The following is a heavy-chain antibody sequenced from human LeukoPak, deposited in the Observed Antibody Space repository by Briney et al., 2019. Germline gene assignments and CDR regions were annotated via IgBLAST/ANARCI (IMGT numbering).Heavy chain of an antibody. CDR2: IYYSGST. J-gene: IGHJ4*02. CDR3: ARDARFVATEGEYYFGY. V-gene: IGHV4-39*07. Sequence: SETLSLTCTVSGGSISSSSYYWGWIRQPPGKGLEWIGSIYYSGSTYYNPSLKSRVTISVDTSKNQFSLKLSSVTAADTAVYYCARDARFVATEGEYYFGYWGQGTLVTVSS. D-gene: IGHD5-12*01. CDR1: GGSISSSSYY.